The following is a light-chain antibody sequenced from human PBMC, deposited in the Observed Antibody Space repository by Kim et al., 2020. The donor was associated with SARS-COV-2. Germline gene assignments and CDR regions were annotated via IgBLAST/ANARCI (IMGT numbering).Light chain of an antibody. CDR1: QSVFHKSNKRNH. Sequence: ATVNSKSSQSVFHKSNKRNHLAWYQQKPGQPPKLLVYWASTREYGVPDRFSGSGSGTDFTLTISSLQAEDVAVYFCQQYYTTPPTFGGGTKVDIK. V-gene: IGKV4-1*01. CDR3: QQYYTTPPT. CDR2: WAS. J-gene: IGKJ4*01.